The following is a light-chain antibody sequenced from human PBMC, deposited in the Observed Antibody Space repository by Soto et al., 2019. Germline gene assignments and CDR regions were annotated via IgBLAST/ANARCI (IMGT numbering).Light chain of an antibody. CDR1: SSDVGGYNY. CDR2: EVS. J-gene: IGLJ3*02. CDR3: SSDAGSNNWV. Sequence: QSALTQPPSASGSPGQSVTISCTGTSSDVGGYNYVSWYQQHPGKAPKLMIYEVSKRPSGVPDRLSGSKSGNTASLTVSGLQAEEEADYYCSSDAGSNNWVFGGGTKLTVL. V-gene: IGLV2-8*01.